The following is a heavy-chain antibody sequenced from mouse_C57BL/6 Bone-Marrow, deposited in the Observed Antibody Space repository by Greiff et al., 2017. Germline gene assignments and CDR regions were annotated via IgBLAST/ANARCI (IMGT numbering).Heavy chain of an antibody. J-gene: IGHJ2*01. CDR1: GYSFTGYW. CDR2: ILPGSGST. CDR3: ARPDYYGSSSSYYVDY. Sequence: VQLQQSGAELMKPGASVTLSCKATGYSFTGYWIEWVKQRPGHGLEWIGEILPGSGSTNYNEKFKGKATFTADTSSNTAYMQLSSLTTEDSAIYYCARPDYYGSSSSYYVDYWGQGTTLTVSS. V-gene: IGHV1-9*01. D-gene: IGHD1-1*01.